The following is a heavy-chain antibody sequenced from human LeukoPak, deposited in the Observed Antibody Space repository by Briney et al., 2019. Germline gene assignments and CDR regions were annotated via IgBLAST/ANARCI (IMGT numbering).Heavy chain of an antibody. J-gene: IGHJ4*02. CDR1: GDSISSVRHY. Sequence: TLSLTCTVSGDSISSVRHYWTWIRQHPGKGLEWIGHIYYSGSTYYNPSLKSRVTISVDTSKNQFSLKLSSVTAADTAVYYCARAGTAYFFDYWGQGTLVTVSS. CDR2: IYYSGST. CDR3: ARAGTAYFFDY. D-gene: IGHD1-7*01. V-gene: IGHV4-31*03.